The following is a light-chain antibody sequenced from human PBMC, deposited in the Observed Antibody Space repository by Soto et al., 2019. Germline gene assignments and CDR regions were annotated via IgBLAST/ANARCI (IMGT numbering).Light chain of an antibody. CDR2: EDN. CDR3: LSYDTTNQV. CDR1: SGNIASNF. V-gene: IGLV6-57*01. Sequence: NFMLTQPHSVSESPGKTVTISCTRSSGNIASNFVQWFQQRPGSSPTTVIYEDNQRPSGVPDWFSGSIDSSSNSASLTISGLKTEDEADYYCLSYDTTNQVFGAGTKLTVL. J-gene: IGLJ2*01.